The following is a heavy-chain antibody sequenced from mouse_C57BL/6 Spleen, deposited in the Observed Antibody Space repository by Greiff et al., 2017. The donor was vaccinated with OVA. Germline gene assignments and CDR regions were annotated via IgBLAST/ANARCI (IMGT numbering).Heavy chain of an antibody. CDR3: ARIEAAMDY. CDR2: IYPGSGSI. Sequence: VQLQQPGAELVKPGASVKMSCKASGYTFTSYWITWVKQRPGQGLEWIGDIYPGSGSIYYNEKFKSKSTLTVDTSSSTAYMQLSSLTSEDSAVNYCARIEAAMDYWGQGTSVTVSA. J-gene: IGHJ4*01. V-gene: IGHV1-55*01. CDR1: GYTFTSYW.